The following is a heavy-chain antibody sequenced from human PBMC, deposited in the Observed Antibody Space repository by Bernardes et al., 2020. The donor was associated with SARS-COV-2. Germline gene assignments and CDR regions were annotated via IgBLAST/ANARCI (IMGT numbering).Heavy chain of an antibody. Sequence: GGPLRLSCAAFGFSFRTYAMAWVQRAPGKGLEWVSALSCSGESTYDADSVKGRFSISRDNSKNILFLQMHSLGVEDTAIYYCAKPAEDYDILTGYSYGGQGTLVTVSS. CDR1: GFSFRTYA. V-gene: IGHV3-23*01. D-gene: IGHD3-9*01. CDR2: LSCSGEST. J-gene: IGHJ4*02. CDR3: AKPAEDYDILTGYSY.